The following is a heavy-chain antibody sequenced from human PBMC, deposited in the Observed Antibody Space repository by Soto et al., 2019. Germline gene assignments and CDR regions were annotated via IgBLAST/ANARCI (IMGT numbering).Heavy chain of an antibody. CDR1: GGSFTYYY. Sequence: SETLSLTCTVSGGSFTYYYWSWIRQPPGKGLEWIGYIYYSGSTNYNPSLKGRVSISVDTSKNQFSLRLSSVTAADTAVYYCVRVSYGDNPDEGNWFDPWGQGTQVTVSS. V-gene: IGHV4-59*01. CDR3: VRVSYGDNPDEGNWFDP. J-gene: IGHJ5*02. CDR2: IYYSGST. D-gene: IGHD4-17*01.